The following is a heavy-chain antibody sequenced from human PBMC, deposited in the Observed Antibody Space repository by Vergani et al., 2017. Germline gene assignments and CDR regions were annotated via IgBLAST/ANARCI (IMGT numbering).Heavy chain of an antibody. Sequence: EVQLVESGGGLVQPGGSLRLSCAASGFTFSSYEMNWVRQAPGKGLEWVSYISSSGSTIYYADSVKGRFTISRDNAKNSLYLQMNSLRAEDTAVYYCARRRRQPKNNWFDPWGQGTLVTVSS. V-gene: IGHV3-48*03. CDR1: GFTFSSYE. D-gene: IGHD2-2*01. CDR3: ARRRRQPKNNWFDP. CDR2: ISSSGSTI. J-gene: IGHJ5*02.